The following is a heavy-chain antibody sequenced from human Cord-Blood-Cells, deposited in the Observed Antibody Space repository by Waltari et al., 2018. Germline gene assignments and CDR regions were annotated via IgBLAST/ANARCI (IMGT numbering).Heavy chain of an antibody. V-gene: IGHV3-30*03. Sequence: QVQLVESGGGVVQPGRSLSLSCAAPGFPFSSYGMPWVRQAPGKGLEWVAVISYDGSNKYYADSVKGRFTISRDNSKNTLYLQMNSLRAEDTAVYYCAGAENYWYFDLWGRGTLVTVSS. CDR2: ISYDGSNK. CDR1: GFPFSSYG. CDR3: AGAENYWYFDL. J-gene: IGHJ2*01.